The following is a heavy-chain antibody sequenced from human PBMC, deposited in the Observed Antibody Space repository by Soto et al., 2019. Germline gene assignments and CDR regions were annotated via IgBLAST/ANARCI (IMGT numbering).Heavy chain of an antibody. CDR2: IYPGDSDT. Sequence: ESLKISCKGSGYSFTSYWIGWVRQMPGKGLEWMGIIYPGDSDTRYSPSFQGQVTISADKSIITAYLQWSSLKASDTAMFYCARHAASKWFGESYFDYWGQGTLVTVSS. D-gene: IGHD3-10*01. V-gene: IGHV5-51*01. CDR3: ARHAASKWFGESYFDY. CDR1: GYSFTSYW. J-gene: IGHJ4*02.